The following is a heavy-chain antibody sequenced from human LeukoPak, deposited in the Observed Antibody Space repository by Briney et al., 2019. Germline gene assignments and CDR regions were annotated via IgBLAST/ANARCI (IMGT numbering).Heavy chain of an antibody. Sequence: PGGSLRLSCAASGFTFSSYSMNWVRQAPGKGLEWVSSISSSSSYIYYADSVKGRFTISRDNAKNSLYLQMNSLRAEDTAVYYCASLLAYCGGDCSRDFDYWGQGTLVTVSS. J-gene: IGHJ4*02. CDR2: ISSSSSYI. CDR3: ASLLAYCGGDCSRDFDY. V-gene: IGHV3-21*01. CDR1: GFTFSSYS. D-gene: IGHD2-21*02.